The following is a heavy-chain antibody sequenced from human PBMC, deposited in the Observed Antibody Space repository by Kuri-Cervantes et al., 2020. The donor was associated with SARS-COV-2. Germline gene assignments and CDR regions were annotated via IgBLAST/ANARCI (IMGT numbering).Heavy chain of an antibody. Sequence: SETLSLTCTVSGGSITSSAYYWGWVRQPPGKGLKWIATIYHSGSTYYNPSLKSRVTISIDTSKNQFSLKLSSVTAADTAVYYCARNSAFSSSWPLDNWGQGTLVTVSS. V-gene: IGHV4-39*01. CDR2: IYHSGST. CDR3: ARNSAFSSSWPLDN. CDR1: GGSITSSAYY. J-gene: IGHJ4*02. D-gene: IGHD6-13*01.